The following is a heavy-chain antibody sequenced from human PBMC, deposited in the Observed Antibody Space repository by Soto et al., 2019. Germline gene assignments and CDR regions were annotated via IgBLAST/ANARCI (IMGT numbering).Heavy chain of an antibody. Sequence: GGSLRLSCAASGFTFSSYGMHWVRQAPGKGLEWVAVIWYDGSNKYYADSVKGRFTISRDNSKNTLYLQMNSLRAEDTAVYYCAREPFDDYGGNSVGYWGQGTLVTVSS. D-gene: IGHD4-17*01. CDR2: IWYDGSNK. V-gene: IGHV3-33*01. J-gene: IGHJ4*02. CDR3: AREPFDDYGGNSVGY. CDR1: GFTFSSYG.